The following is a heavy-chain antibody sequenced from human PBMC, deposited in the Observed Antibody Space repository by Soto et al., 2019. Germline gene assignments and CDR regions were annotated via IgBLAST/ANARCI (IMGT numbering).Heavy chain of an antibody. CDR2: IYYSGST. Sequence: SETLSLTCTVSGGSVSSGSYYWSWIRQPPGKGLEWIGYIYYSGSTNYNPSLKSRVTISVDTSKNQFSLKLSSVTAADTAVYYCERDVWAAAAYNWFDPWGQGTLVTVSS. D-gene: IGHD6-13*01. CDR1: GGSVSSGSYY. J-gene: IGHJ5*02. V-gene: IGHV4-61*01. CDR3: ERDVWAAAAYNWFDP.